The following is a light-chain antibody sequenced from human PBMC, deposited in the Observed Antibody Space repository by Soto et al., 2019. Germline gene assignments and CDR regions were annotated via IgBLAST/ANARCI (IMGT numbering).Light chain of an antibody. CDR3: QQYNNWPRT. Sequence: EIVMTQSPATLSVSPGERATLSCRASQSVSSNLAWYQQKPGQAPNLLIYDTSTRASGIPARFSGSGSGTDFTLTISSRQSEDFAVYYCQQYNNWPRTFGQGTKVEIK. J-gene: IGKJ1*01. CDR1: QSVSSN. V-gene: IGKV3-15*01. CDR2: DTS.